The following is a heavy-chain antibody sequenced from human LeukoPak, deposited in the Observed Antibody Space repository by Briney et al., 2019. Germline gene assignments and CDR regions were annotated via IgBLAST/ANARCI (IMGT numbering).Heavy chain of an antibody. D-gene: IGHD3-10*02. J-gene: IGHJ4*02. CDR2: ISYDGSQY. CDR3: ARDAYLRGVPDGFFDY. Sequence: SLRLSCAASGFTFSSYAMSWVRQAPGKGLEWVAVISYDGSQYYYGDSVKGRFTISRDNSRNTLDLQLNSLTADDTAVYYCARDAYLRGVPDGFFDYWGQGALVTVSS. V-gene: IGHV3-30*04. CDR1: GFTFSSYA.